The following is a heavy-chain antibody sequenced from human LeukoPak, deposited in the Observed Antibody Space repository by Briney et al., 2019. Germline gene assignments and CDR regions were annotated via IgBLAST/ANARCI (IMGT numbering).Heavy chain of an antibody. CDR2: ITNDGSST. D-gene: IGHD1-26*01. V-gene: IGHV3-74*01. CDR3: AKVSSLGGSYYYGMDV. J-gene: IGHJ6*02. CDR1: GLTFSSHW. Sequence: PGGSLRLSCAASGLTFSSHWMHWVRQAPGKGLVWVSRITNDGSSTTYADSVKGRFTISRDNAKNSLYLQMNSLRAEDTALYYCAKVSSLGGSYYYGMDVWGQGTTVTVSS.